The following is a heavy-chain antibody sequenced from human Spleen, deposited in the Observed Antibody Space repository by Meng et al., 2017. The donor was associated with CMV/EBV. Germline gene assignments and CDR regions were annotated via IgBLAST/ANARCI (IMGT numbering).Heavy chain of an antibody. V-gene: IGHV3-21*01. D-gene: IGHD4-17*01. CDR2: ISSTSKYI. CDR1: GFTFSSYN. Sequence: GESLKISCAASGFTFSSYNMNWVRQAPGKGLEWVSSISSTSKYIYNADSVKGRFTISRDGAKNSLYLQINSLRAEDTAIYYCAKGYYGDYGAFIDHWGQGTLVTVSS. J-gene: IGHJ5*02. CDR3: AKGYYGDYGAFIDH.